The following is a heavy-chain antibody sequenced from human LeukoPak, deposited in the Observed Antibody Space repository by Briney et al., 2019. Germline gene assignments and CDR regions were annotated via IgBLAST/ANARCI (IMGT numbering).Heavy chain of an antibody. CDR1: GFTFSSYS. CDR2: ISSSSSYI. CDR3: AIQSVDTAMVTAPTLEKNIDY. V-gene: IGHV3-21*01. Sequence: GGSLRLSCAASGFTFSSYSMNWVRQAPGKGLEWVSSISSSSSYIYYADSVKGRFTISRDNTKNSLYLQMNSLRAEDTAVYYCAIQSVDTAMVTAPTLEKNIDYWGQGTLVTVSS. J-gene: IGHJ4*02. D-gene: IGHD5-18*01.